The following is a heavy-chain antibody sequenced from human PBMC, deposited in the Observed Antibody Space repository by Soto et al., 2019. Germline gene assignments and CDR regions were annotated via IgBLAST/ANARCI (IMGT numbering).Heavy chain of an antibody. CDR1: GGSFSGCY. CDR2: INHSGST. Sequence: SETLSLTCAVYGGSFSGCYWSWIRQPPGKGLEWIGEINHSGSTNYNPSLKSRVTISVDTSKNQFSLKLSSVTAADTAVYYCARGAIFGVRYYYYGMDVWGHGTTVTVSS. D-gene: IGHD3-3*01. V-gene: IGHV4-34*01. J-gene: IGHJ6*02. CDR3: ARGAIFGVRYYYYGMDV.